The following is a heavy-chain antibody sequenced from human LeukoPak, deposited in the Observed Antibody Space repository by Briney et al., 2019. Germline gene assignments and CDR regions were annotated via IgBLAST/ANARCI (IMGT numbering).Heavy chain of an antibody. J-gene: IGHJ4*02. D-gene: IGHD3-16*01. CDR2: IWYDGTNK. CDR3: ARTRGYDYVWGSYDY. Sequence: GRSLRLSCAASGFTFSSYGMHWVRQAPGKGLEWVAVIWYDGTNKYYADSVKGRFTISRDSSKNTLYLQMNSLRAEDTAVYYCARTRGYDYVWGSYDYWGQGTLVTVSS. V-gene: IGHV3-33*01. CDR1: GFTFSSYG.